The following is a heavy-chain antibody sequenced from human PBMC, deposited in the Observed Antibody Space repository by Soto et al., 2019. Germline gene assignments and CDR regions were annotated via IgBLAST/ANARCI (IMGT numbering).Heavy chain of an antibody. J-gene: IGHJ4*02. CDR2: ISVPDAGT. CDR3: AKDAPGSGWLSDS. D-gene: IGHD1-26*01. V-gene: IGHV3-23*01. CDR1: GFIFSNYA. Sequence: EVYLLESGGGLVHPGESLRLSCAASGFIFSNYAMSWVRQAPGKGLEWVSTISVPDAGTAYADSVKGRFTISRDNSKNTLHLHMNSLRVEDTAVYYCAKDAPGSGWLSDSWGQGARVTVSS.